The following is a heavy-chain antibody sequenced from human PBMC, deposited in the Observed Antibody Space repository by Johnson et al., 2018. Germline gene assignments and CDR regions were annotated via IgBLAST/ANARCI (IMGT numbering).Heavy chain of an antibody. CDR1: GITFSKYA. CDR3: ATRTYCSGSNTCLTLYYYYDMDV. V-gene: IGHV3-23*04. Sequence: EVQLVESGGGWVQPGGSLRLSCAASGITFSKYAMSWVRQAPGKGLEWVSVISDSGASTQYADSVKGRFTLPRDNSKNTLYLQMNSLRAEATAVYYCATRTYCSGSNTCLTLYYYYDMDVGGKGTTVTVSS. J-gene: IGHJ6*03. CDR2: ISDSGAST. D-gene: IGHD2-15*01.